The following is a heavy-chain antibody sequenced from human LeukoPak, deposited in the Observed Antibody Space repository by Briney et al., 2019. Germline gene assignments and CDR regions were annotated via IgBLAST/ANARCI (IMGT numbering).Heavy chain of an antibody. CDR1: GGSISSYF. D-gene: IGHD6-19*01. J-gene: IGHJ4*02. V-gene: IGHV4-59*08. Sequence: PSETLSLTCTVSGGSISSYFWSWIRQPPGKGLEWIGYIYYSGSTNYNPSLKSRVTMSVDTSKNQFSLKLSSVTAADTAVYYCARIDRAVAGTVDYWGQGTLVTVSS. CDR3: ARIDRAVAGTVDY. CDR2: IYYSGST.